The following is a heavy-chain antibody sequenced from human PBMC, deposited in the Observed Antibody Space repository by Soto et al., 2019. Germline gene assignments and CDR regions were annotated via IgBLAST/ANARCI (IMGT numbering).Heavy chain of an antibody. CDR3: AGETYCNDGVCYPVFDY. D-gene: IGHD2-8*01. Sequence: PGGSLRLSCAASGFTFSSYAMSWVRQAPGKGLEWVSAISGSGGSTYYADSVKGRFTISRDNSKNTLYLQMNSLRAEDTAVYYCAGETYCNDGVCYPVFDYWGQGALVTDSS. CDR2: ISGSGGST. V-gene: IGHV3-23*01. J-gene: IGHJ4*02. CDR1: GFTFSSYA.